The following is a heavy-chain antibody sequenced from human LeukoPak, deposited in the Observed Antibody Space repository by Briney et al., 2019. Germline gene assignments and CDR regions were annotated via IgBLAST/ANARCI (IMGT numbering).Heavy chain of an antibody. CDR1: GFTFSSYS. V-gene: IGHV3-48*04. D-gene: IGHD6-19*01. J-gene: IGHJ4*02. CDR3: AKGLIAVAGPIDY. CDR2: ISSSSSTI. Sequence: PGGSLRLSCAASGFTFSSYSMNWVRQAPGKGLEWVSYISSSSSTIYYADSVKGRFTISRDNAKNSLYLQMNSLRAEDTALYYCAKGLIAVAGPIDYWGQGTLVTVSS.